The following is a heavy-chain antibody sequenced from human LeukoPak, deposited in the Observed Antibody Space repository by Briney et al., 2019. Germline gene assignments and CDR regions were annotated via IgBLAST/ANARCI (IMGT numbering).Heavy chain of an antibody. Sequence: GGSLRLSCAASGFTFSSYAMSWVRQAPGKGLAWVSGISGSGGSTYYADSVKGRFTISRDNSKNTLYLQMNSLRAEDTAVYYCAKGSLGYCSGGSCFRNYYYGMDVWGQGTTVTVSS. CDR3: AKGSLGYCSGGSCFRNYYYGMDV. D-gene: IGHD2-15*01. CDR1: GFTFSSYA. CDR2: ISGSGGST. V-gene: IGHV3-23*01. J-gene: IGHJ6*02.